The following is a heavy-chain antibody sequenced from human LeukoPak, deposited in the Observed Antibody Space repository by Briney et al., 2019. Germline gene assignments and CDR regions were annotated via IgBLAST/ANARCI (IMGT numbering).Heavy chain of an antibody. J-gene: IGHJ5*02. CDR2: IYHSGTT. CDR1: DYSISSGYY. V-gene: IGHV4-38-2*02. CDR3: ARDKGYGDYEWFDP. Sequence: SETLSLTCAVSDYSISSGYYWGWIRQPPGKGLEGIWSIYHSGTTSYNPSLKSRVTISVDTSNLQFPLKLSSVTAADTAVYYCARDKGYGDYEWFDPWGQGTLVTVSS. D-gene: IGHD4-17*01.